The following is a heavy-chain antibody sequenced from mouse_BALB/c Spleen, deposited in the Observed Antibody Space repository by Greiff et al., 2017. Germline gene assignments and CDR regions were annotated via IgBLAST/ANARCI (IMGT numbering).Heavy chain of an antibody. V-gene: IGHV3-6*02. CDR3: ASLITTAPYYAMDY. CDR1: GYSITSGYY. Sequence: EVQLQESGPGLVKPSQSLSLTCSVTGYSITSGYYWNWIRQFPGNKLEWMGYISYDGSNNYNPSLKNRISITRDTSKNQFFLKLNSVTTEDTATYYCASLITTAPYYAMDYWGQGTSVTVSS. J-gene: IGHJ4*01. CDR2: ISYDGSN. D-gene: IGHD1-2*01.